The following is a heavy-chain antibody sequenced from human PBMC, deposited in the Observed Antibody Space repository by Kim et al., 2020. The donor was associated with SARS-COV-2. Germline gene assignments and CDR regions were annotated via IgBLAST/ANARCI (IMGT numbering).Heavy chain of an antibody. J-gene: IGHJ4*02. D-gene: IGHD3-22*01. CDR1: GFTFSSYG. CDR2: ISYDGSNK. Sequence: GGSLRLSCAASGFTFSSYGMHWVRQAPGKGLEWVAVISYDGSNKYYADSVKGRFTISRDNSKNTLYLQMNSLRAEDTAVYYCARGNYDSSGYYAGAPDYWGQGTLVTVSS. CDR3: ARGNYDSSGYYAGAPDY. V-gene: IGHV3-33*05.